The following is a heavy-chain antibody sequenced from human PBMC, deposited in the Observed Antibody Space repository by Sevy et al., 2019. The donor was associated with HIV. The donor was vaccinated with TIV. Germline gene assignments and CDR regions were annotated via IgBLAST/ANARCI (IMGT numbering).Heavy chain of an antibody. V-gene: IGHV3-43D*03. J-gene: IGHJ6*02. CDR2: ISWDGGST. CDR1: GFTFDDYA. CDR3: AKDYGYSYGTGGGMDV. D-gene: IGHD5-18*01. Sequence: GESLKISCAASGFTFDDYAMHWVRQAPGKGLEWVSLISWDGGSTYYADSVKGRFTISRDNSKNSLYLQMNSLRAEDTALYYCAKDYGYSYGTGGGMDVWGQGTTVTV.